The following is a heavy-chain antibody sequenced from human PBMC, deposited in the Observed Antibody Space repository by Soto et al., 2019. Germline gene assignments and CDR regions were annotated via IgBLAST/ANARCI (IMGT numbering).Heavy chain of an antibody. Sequence: GGSLRLSCAASGFTFSSYAMSWVRQAPGKGLEWVSAISGSGGSTYYADSVKDRFTISRDNSKNTLYLQMNSLRAEDTAVYYCASDPHITMIVVVITDAFDIWGQGTMVTVSS. D-gene: IGHD3-22*01. CDR1: GFTFSSYA. J-gene: IGHJ3*02. CDR2: ISGSGGST. V-gene: IGHV3-23*01. CDR3: ASDPHITMIVVVITDAFDI.